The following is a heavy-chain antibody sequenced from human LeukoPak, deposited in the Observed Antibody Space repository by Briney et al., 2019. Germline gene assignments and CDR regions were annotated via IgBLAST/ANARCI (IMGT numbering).Heavy chain of an antibody. D-gene: IGHD3-22*01. J-gene: IGHJ4*02. CDR1: GGSFSGYY. CDR3: ARAVGYYYDSSGYTH. CDR2: NNHSGSN. Sequence: SETLSLTCAVYGGSFSGYYWSWIRKPPRQGLEWMGDNNHSGSNNYNPSLKSGVTILVDTTKNQFSMKLSSVAAADTAVYYCARAVGYYYDSSGYTHWGQGTLVTVSS. V-gene: IGHV4-34*01.